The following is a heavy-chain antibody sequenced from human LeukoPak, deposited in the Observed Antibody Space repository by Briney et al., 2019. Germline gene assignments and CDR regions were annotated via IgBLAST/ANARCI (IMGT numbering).Heavy chain of an antibody. D-gene: IGHD1-7*01. V-gene: IGHV3-11*01. Sequence: PGGSLRLSCAASGFTFSDYYMSWIRQAPGKGLEWVSYISSSGSTIYYADSVKGRFTISRDNAKNSLYLQMNGLRAEDTAVYYCARAKLELRLSGPHNWFDPWGQGTLVTVSS. CDR2: ISSSGSTI. CDR3: ARAKLELRLSGPHNWFDP. J-gene: IGHJ5*02. CDR1: GFTFSDYY.